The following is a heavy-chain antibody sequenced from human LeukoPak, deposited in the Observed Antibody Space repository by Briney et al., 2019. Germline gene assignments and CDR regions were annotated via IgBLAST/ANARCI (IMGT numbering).Heavy chain of an antibody. Sequence: VASVKVSCKASGYTFTSYYMNWVRQAPGQGLEWMGIINPGAVSTSYVQKFQGRVTMTRDTSTTTVYMELSGLRSEDTAVYYCARGGYYESSPLDYWGQGTLVTVSS. CDR1: GYTFTSYY. J-gene: IGHJ4*02. CDR3: ARGGYYESSPLDY. V-gene: IGHV1-46*01. D-gene: IGHD3-22*01. CDR2: INPGAVST.